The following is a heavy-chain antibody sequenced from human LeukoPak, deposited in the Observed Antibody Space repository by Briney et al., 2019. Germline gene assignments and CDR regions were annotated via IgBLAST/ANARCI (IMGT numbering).Heavy chain of an antibody. Sequence: ASETLSLTCTVSGGSISSYYWSWIRQPPGKGLEWIGYIYTSGSTNYNPSLKSRVTISVDTSKNQCSLKLSSVTAADTAVYYCARMTPYYYDSSGYYPVFDYWGQGTLVTVSS. V-gene: IGHV4-4*09. J-gene: IGHJ4*02. D-gene: IGHD3-22*01. CDR1: GGSISSYY. CDR2: IYTSGST. CDR3: ARMTPYYYDSSGYYPVFDY.